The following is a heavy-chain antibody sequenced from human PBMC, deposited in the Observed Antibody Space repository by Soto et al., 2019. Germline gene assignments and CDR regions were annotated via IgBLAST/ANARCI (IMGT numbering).Heavy chain of an antibody. J-gene: IGHJ4*02. Sequence: EVQLLESGGGLVQPGGSLRLSCAASGFTFSSYAMSWVRQAPGKGLEWVSAISGSGGSTYYADSVKGRFTISRDNSKNTLYLQMNSLSAEDTAVYYCANLATVTTLFGDYWGQGTLVTVSS. D-gene: IGHD4-17*01. CDR2: ISGSGGST. V-gene: IGHV3-23*01. CDR3: ANLATVTTLFGDY. CDR1: GFTFSSYA.